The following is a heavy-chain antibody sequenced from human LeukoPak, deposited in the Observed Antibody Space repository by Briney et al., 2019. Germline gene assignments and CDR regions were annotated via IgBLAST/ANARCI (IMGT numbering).Heavy chain of an antibody. CDR1: GFTFSSYA. CDR2: ISTNGGST. D-gene: IGHD1-26*01. CDR3: VKDPSGSYFGGLAVDI. J-gene: IGHJ3*02. V-gene: IGHV3-64*05. Sequence: GGSLRLSCAASGFTFSSYAMYWVRQAPGKGLEYVSAISTNGGSTYYANSVKGRFTISRDNSKNTLYVQMSSLRAEDTAVYYCVKDPSGSYFGGLAVDIWGQGTMVTVSS.